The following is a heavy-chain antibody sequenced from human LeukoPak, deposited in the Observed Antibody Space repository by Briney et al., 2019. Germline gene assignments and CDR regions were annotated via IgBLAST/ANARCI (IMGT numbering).Heavy chain of an antibody. CDR3: AREGIIGNWFDP. CDR2: IYTSGST. Sequence: SETLSLTCTVSGGSISSYYWSWLRQPAGKGLEWIGRIYTSGSTNYNPSLKSRVTMSVDTSKNQFSLKLSSVTAADTAVYYCAREGIIGNWFDPWGQGTLVTVSS. V-gene: IGHV4-4*07. CDR1: GGSISSYY. J-gene: IGHJ5*02. D-gene: IGHD2-15*01.